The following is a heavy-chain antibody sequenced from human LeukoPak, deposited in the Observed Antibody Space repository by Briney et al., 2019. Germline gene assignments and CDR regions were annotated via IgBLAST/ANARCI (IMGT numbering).Heavy chain of an antibody. V-gene: IGHV1-18*01. J-gene: IGHJ4*02. Sequence: ASVKVSCKASGYTFTSYGISWVRQAPGQGLERMGWISAYNGNTNYAQKLQGRVTMTTDTSTSTAYMELRSLRSDDTAVYYCARDLRRGYSYGRLGYWGQGTLVTVSS. D-gene: IGHD5-18*01. CDR2: ISAYNGNT. CDR3: ARDLRRGYSYGRLGY. CDR1: GYTFTSYG.